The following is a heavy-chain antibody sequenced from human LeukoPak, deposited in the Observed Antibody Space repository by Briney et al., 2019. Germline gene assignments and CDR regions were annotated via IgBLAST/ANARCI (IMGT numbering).Heavy chain of an antibody. J-gene: IGHJ4*02. CDR1: AGSISSSTYY. D-gene: IGHD3-22*01. V-gene: IGHV4-39*01. CDR2: IAYIGST. Sequence: SEALSLTCTVSAGSISSSTYYWGWIRQPPGKGLEWIGSIAYIGSTYYDPSLKSRVTISVDTSKNQFSLKLSSVTAADTAVYYCARQYYYDSSGYYFGFWGQGTLVTVSS. CDR3: ARQYYYDSSGYYFGF.